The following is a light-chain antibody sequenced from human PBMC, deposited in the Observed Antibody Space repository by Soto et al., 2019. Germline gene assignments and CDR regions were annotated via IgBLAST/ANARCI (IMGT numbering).Light chain of an antibody. CDR1: TSAVGGNNY. CDR2: DVS. J-gene: IGLJ2*01. Sequence: QSALTQPASVSGSPGQSITISCTGTTSAVGGNNYVSWYQQHPGKAPKLMISDVSNRPSGVSNRFSGSKSGNTASLTISGLQAEDEADYYCTSYTNTYVVFGGGTKLTVL. CDR3: TSYTNTYVV. V-gene: IGLV2-14*03.